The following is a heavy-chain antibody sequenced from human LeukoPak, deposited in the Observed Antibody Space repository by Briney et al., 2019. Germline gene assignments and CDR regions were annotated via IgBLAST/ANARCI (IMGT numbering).Heavy chain of an antibody. CDR3: ARDPMVRGVIDY. J-gene: IGHJ4*02. V-gene: IGHV1-3*01. CDR2: INAGNGNT. D-gene: IGHD3-10*01. Sequence: ASVKVSCKASGNTFTSYAMHWVRQAPGQRLDWRGWINAGNGNTKYSQKFQGRVAITRDTSASTAYMELSSLRSEDTAVYYCARDPMVRGVIDYWGQGTLVTVSS. CDR1: GNTFTSYA.